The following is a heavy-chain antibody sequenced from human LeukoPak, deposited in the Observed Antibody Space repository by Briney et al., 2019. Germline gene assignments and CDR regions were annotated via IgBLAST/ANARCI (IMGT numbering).Heavy chain of an antibody. V-gene: IGHV3-30*18. D-gene: IGHD6-19*01. J-gene: IGHJ2*01. CDR3: AKGRYSSGWNWYFDL. Sequence: SGGSLRLSCAASGFTFSSYGMHWVRQAPGKGLEWVAVIVYDGSNKDYADSVKGRFTISRDNSKNTLHLQMNSLRAEDTAVYYCAKGRYSSGWNWYFDLWGRGTLVTVSS. CDR2: IVYDGSNK. CDR1: GFTFSSYG.